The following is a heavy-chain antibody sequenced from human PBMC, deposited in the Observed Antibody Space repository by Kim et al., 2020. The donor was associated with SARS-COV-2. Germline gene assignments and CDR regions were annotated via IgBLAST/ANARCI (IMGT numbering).Heavy chain of an antibody. CDR2: IYYSGST. V-gene: IGHV4-59*08. D-gene: IGHD3-16*01. J-gene: IGHJ3*02. Sequence: SETLSLTCTVSGGSISSYYWSWIRQPPGKGLEWIGYIYYSGSTNYNPSLKSRVTISVDTSKNQFSLKLSSVTAADTAVYYCARTYDYDAFDIWGQGTMVTVSS. CDR3: ARTYDYDAFDI. CDR1: GGSISSYY.